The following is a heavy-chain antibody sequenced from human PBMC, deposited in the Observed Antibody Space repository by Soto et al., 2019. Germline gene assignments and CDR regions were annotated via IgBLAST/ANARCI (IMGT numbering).Heavy chain of an antibody. Sequence: ASVKVSCKASGYTFTSYDINWVRQATGQGLEWMGWMNPNSGNTGYAQKFQGRVTMTRNTSISTAYMELSSLRSEDTAVYYCARINSNSGSRLVYYYYYVMDVWGQGTTVTVSS. CDR2: MNPNSGNT. J-gene: IGHJ6*02. V-gene: IGHV1-8*01. D-gene: IGHD6-13*01. CDR1: GYTFTSYD. CDR3: ARINSNSGSRLVYYYYYVMDV.